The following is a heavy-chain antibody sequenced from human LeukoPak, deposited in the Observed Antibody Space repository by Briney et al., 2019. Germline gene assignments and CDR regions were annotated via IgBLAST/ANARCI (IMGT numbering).Heavy chain of an antibody. CDR2: IYYSGST. D-gene: IGHD3-3*01. J-gene: IGHJ6*02. V-gene: IGHV4-31*03. CDR3: ARGSFGVVYGMDV. Sequence: SQTLSLTCTVSGGSISSGGYYWSWIRQHPGKGLEWIGYIYYSGSTHYNPSPKSRVTISVDTSKNQFSLKLSSVTAADTAVYYCARGSFGVVYGMDVWGQGTTVTVSS. CDR1: GGSISSGGYY.